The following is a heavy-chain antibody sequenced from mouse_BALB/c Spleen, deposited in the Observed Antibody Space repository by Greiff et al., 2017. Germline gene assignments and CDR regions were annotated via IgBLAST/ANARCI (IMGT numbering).Heavy chain of an antibody. D-gene: IGHD2-3*01. CDR1: GFNITDTY. CDR3: ARSGDGHFDY. CDR2: IDPANGNT. Sequence: EVQLQQSGAELVKPGASVKLSCTASGFNITDTYMHWVKQRPEQGLEWIGRIDPANGNTKYDPKFQGKATITADTSSNTAYLQLRSLTSEDTAVYYCARSGDGHFDYWGQGTTLTVSS. V-gene: IGHV14-3*02. J-gene: IGHJ2*01.